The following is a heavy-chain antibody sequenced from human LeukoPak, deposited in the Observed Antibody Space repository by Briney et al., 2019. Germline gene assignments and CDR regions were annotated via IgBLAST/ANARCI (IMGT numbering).Heavy chain of an antibody. V-gene: IGHV3-23*01. Sequence: PGGSLRLSCAASGFTFSSYAMSWVRQAPGKGLEWVSSISGGAASTDYVDSVEGRFTISRDNSKNTLYLQMNSLRAEDTAAYYCARAGHCTNGICYTADFDYWGQGTLVTVSS. J-gene: IGHJ4*02. D-gene: IGHD2-8*01. CDR2: ISGGAAST. CDR1: GFTFSSYA. CDR3: ARAGHCTNGICYTADFDY.